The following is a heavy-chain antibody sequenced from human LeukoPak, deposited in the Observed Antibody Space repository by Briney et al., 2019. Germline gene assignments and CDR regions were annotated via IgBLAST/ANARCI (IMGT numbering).Heavy chain of an antibody. CDR3: ARAPGYCSSTSCYTLGYYYYGMDV. V-gene: IGHV4-34*01. D-gene: IGHD2-2*02. J-gene: IGHJ6*02. CDR1: GGSFSGYY. CDR2: INHSGST. Sequence: SETLSLTCAVYGGSFSGYYWSWIRQPPGKGLEWIGEINHSGSTNYNPSLKSRVTISVDTSKNQFSLKLSSVTAADTAVYYCARAPGYCSSTSCYTLGYYYYGMDVWGQGTTVTVSS.